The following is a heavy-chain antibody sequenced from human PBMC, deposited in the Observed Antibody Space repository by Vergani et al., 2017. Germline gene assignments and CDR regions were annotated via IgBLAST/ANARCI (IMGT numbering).Heavy chain of an antibody. D-gene: IGHD2-8*02. CDR1: GDSISSGVYY. V-gene: IGHV4-31*03. CDR2: IYSTGST. CDR3: ARMGGYDEGDAFRIGYFDS. Sequence: QVQLQESGPGLVKPSQTLSLPCSVPGDSISSGVYYWNWIRPHPGKGLEWIGYIYSTGSTHHNPSLRRRINMSVDTSKNQFSLKLNSVTAADTAMYYCARMGGYDEGDAFRIGYFDSWGPGVLVAVSS. J-gene: IGHJ4*02.